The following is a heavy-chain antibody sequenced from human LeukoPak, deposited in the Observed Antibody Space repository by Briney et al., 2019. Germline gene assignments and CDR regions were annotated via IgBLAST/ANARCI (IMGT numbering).Heavy chain of an antibody. J-gene: IGHJ6*03. Sequence: GRSLRLSCAASGFTFDDYAMHWVRQAPGKGLEWVSGISWNSGSIGYADSVKGRFTISRDNAKNSLYLQMNSLRAEDTAVYYCAREASVAEVIVYYYMDVWGKGTTVTVSS. CDR1: GFTFDDYA. V-gene: IGHV3-9*01. CDR3: AREASVAEVIVYYYMDV. D-gene: IGHD1-26*01. CDR2: ISWNSGSI.